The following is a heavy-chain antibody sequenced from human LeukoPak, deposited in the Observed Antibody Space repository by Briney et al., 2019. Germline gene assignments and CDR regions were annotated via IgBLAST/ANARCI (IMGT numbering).Heavy chain of an antibody. D-gene: IGHD3-3*01. J-gene: IGHJ5*02. CDR3: ASHITIFGVGDNWFDP. CDR1: GGTFSSYA. V-gene: IGHV1-69*06. CDR2: IIPIFGTA. Sequence: GASVKVSCKASGGTFSSYAISWVRQAPGQGLEWMGGIIPIFGTANYAQKFQGRVTITADKSTSTAYMELSSLRSEDTAVYYCASHITIFGVGDNWFDPWGQGTLVTVSS.